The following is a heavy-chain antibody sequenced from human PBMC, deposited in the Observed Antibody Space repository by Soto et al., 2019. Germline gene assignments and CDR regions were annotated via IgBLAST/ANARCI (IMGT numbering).Heavy chain of an antibody. CDR3: ARGGGYSYGYAY. CDR2: MNPNSGNT. CDR1: GYTFTSYD. D-gene: IGHD5-18*01. Sequence: QVQLVQSGAEVKKPGASVKVSCKASGYTFTSYDINWVRQATGQGLEWMGWMNPNSGNTVYAQKFQGRGTMTRNTSISTASMELSSLRSEATAVYYCARGGGYSYGYAYWGQGTLVTVSS. V-gene: IGHV1-8*01. J-gene: IGHJ4*02.